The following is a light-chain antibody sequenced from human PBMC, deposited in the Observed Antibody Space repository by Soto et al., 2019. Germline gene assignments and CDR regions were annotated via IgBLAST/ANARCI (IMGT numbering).Light chain of an antibody. CDR2: GAS. J-gene: IGKJ3*01. V-gene: IGKV3-20*01. CDR3: QQYGRSPFT. Sequence: EVVLTQSPVTLSLSPGERATLSCRASQSVSSPYLAWYQQKPGQPPRLLIYGASSRATDIPDRFIGSGSVTEFTLTIARLAPEDFAMYYCQQYGRSPFTFGPGTKVDI. CDR1: QSVSSPY.